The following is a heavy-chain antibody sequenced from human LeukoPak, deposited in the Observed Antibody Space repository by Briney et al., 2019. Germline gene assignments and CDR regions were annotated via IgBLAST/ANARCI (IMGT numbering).Heavy chain of an antibody. CDR1: GFTVSSNY. CDR3: ASGSLHYYDSSGYHSHDAFDI. V-gene: IGHV3-53*01. Sequence: GGSLRLSCAASGFTVSSNYMSWVRQAPGKGLEWVSVIYSGGSTYYADSVKGRFTISRDNSKNTLYLQMNSLRAEDTAVYYCASGSLHYYDSSGYHSHDAFDIWGQGTMVTVSP. J-gene: IGHJ3*02. D-gene: IGHD3-22*01. CDR2: IYSGGST.